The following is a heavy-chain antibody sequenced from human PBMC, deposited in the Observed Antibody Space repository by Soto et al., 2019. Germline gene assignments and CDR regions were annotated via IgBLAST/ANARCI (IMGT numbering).Heavy chain of an antibody. V-gene: IGHV4-31*03. J-gene: IGHJ5*02. Sequence: QVQLQESGPGLVKPSQTLSLTCTVSGGSISSAGYYWSWIRQHPGKGLEWIGYIYYSGSTYYNPSLKSRVTISIDTSKNQFSLKLSSVTAADTAVYYCAREYYANYNWFDPWGQGTLVTVSS. CDR1: GGSISSAGYY. D-gene: IGHD2-2*01. CDR3: AREYYANYNWFDP. CDR2: IYYSGST.